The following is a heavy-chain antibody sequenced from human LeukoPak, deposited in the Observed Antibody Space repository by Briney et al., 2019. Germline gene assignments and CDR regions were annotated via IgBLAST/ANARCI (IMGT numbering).Heavy chain of an antibody. CDR3: ATDRLRGSSGLIDY. V-gene: IGHV1-24*01. CDR2: FDPEDGET. D-gene: IGHD6-19*01. Sequence: GASVKVSCKVSGYTLTELSMHWVRQAPGKGLEWMGGFDPEDGETIYAQKFPGRVTMTEDTSTDTAYMELSSLRSEDTAVYYCATDRLRGSSGLIDYWGQGTLVTVSS. CDR1: GYTLTELS. J-gene: IGHJ4*02.